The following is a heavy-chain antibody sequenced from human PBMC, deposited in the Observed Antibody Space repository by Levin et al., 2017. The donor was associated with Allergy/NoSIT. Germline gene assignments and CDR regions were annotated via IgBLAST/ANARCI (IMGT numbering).Heavy chain of an antibody. J-gene: IGHJ3*02. Sequence: GESLKISCAASGFTFSSYAMSWVRQAPGKGLEWVSAISGSGGSTYYADSVKGRFTISRDNSKNTLYLQMNSLRAEDTAVYYCAKDRHSYGYFYAFDIWGQGTMVTVSS. V-gene: IGHV3-23*01. CDR1: GFTFSSYA. D-gene: IGHD5-18*01. CDR2: ISGSGGST. CDR3: AKDRHSYGYFYAFDI.